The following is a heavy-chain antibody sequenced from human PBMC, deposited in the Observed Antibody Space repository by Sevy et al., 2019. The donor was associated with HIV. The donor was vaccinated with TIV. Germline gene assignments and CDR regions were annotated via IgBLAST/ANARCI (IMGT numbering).Heavy chain of an antibody. J-gene: IGHJ4*02. CDR1: GFTFSSYA. CDR3: AGTWIQLWFNDY. D-gene: IGHD5-18*01. V-gene: IGHV3-23*01. CDR2: IGGSGGSI. Sequence: GGSLRLSCAASGFTFSSYAMSWVRQAPGKGLEWVSAIGGSGGSIYYADSVKGRFPISRDNSKNTVYLQMNSLRAEEKAVYYCAGTWIQLWFNDYWGQGTLVTVSS.